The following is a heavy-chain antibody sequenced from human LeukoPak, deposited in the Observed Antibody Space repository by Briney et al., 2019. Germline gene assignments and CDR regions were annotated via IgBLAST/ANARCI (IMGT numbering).Heavy chain of an antibody. Sequence: ASVKVSCKASGYTFTGYYMHWVRQAPGQGLEWMGRINPNSGGTNYAQKFQGRVTMTRDTSISTAYMELSRLRSDDTAVYYCARDVYSIADYYYYYMDVWGKGTTVTVSS. J-gene: IGHJ6*03. D-gene: IGHD6-6*01. V-gene: IGHV1-2*06. CDR2: INPNSGGT. CDR3: ARDVYSIADYYYYYMDV. CDR1: GYTFTGYY.